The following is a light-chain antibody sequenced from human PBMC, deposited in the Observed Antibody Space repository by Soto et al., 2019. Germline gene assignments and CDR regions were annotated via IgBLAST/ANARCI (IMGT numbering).Light chain of an antibody. CDR2: GAS. CDR3: QQYNNWWT. Sequence: EILMTQSPATLSVSPGERATLSCRARQSVDSNLAWYQQKPGQAPRLLIYGASTRATGISARFSGSGSGTEFTLAISSLQSEDFGVYYCQQYNNWWTFGQGPKVDI. CDR1: QSVDSN. J-gene: IGKJ1*01. V-gene: IGKV3-15*01.